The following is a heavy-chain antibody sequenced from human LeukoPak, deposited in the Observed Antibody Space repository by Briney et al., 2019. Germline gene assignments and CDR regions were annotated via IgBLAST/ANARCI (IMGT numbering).Heavy chain of an antibody. J-gene: IGHJ6*03. D-gene: IGHD4-23*01. V-gene: IGHV4-4*07. CDR1: GGSISSYH. CDR3: ARGDVRDFGGTFYYYYYMDV. CDR2: IYTGGRT. Sequence: SETLSLTCTVSGGSISSYHWSWIRQSAEKGLEWIGRIYTGGRTNYSPSLKSRVSMSVDTSKNQFSLNLSSVTAADTAIYYCARGDVRDFGGTFYYYYYMDVWGKGTTVTVSS.